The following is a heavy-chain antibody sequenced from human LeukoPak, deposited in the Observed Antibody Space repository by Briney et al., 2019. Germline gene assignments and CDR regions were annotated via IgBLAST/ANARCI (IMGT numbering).Heavy chain of an antibody. V-gene: IGHV3-33*01. D-gene: IGHD2-15*01. CDR1: GFTFSNYG. CDR2: IWYDGSIK. Sequence: PGRSLRLSCAASGFTFSNYGMHWVRQAPGKGLEWVAVIWYDGSIKYHADSVKGRFSISRDNSKNTLYLQMNSLRAEDTAVYYCARYCSGGTCKLGYYYYGMDVWGQGTTVTVSS. J-gene: IGHJ6*02. CDR3: ARYCSGGTCKLGYYYYGMDV.